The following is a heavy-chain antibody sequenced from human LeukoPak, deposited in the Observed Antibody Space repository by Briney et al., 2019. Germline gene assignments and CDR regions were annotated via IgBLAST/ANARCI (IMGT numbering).Heavy chain of an antibody. CDR1: GYNFTHYG. Sequence: ASVKVSCEASGYNFTHYGITWVRQAPGQGLEWIGWISVYNGNTIYTQKLQGRVTVTTDTSTSTAYMELRSLRSDDTATYYCARGGLWFGELLGSKSDFWGQGTLVIVSS. CDR3: ARGGLWFGELLGSKSDF. J-gene: IGHJ4*02. CDR2: ISVYNGNT. V-gene: IGHV1-18*04. D-gene: IGHD3-10*01.